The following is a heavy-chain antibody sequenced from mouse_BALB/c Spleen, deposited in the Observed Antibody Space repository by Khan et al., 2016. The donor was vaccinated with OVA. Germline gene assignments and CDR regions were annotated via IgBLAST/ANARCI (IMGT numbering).Heavy chain of an antibody. V-gene: IGHV1-20*02. CDR2: INPHIGET. CDR3: ARKNGSDFDY. D-gene: IGHD1-1*01. Sequence: VQLQQSGPELVKPGASVKISCKASGYSFTGYFMNWVMQSHGKSLEWIGRINPHIGETFYNQKFKGKAILTVDESSSTVHMELRSLASEDSAVYYCARKNGSDFDYWGPGTTLTVSS. CDR1: GYSFTGYF. J-gene: IGHJ2*01.